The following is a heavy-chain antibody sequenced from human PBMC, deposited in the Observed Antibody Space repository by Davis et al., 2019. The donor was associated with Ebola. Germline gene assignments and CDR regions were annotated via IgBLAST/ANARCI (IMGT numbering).Heavy chain of an antibody. J-gene: IGHJ5*02. CDR3: ARARTGYYFDSSDSPSWFDP. Sequence: SVKVSCKSSGDTFASVGISWVRQAPGKGLEWMGGIIPMFRSPNYAQKFQGRITITADDSSRTVFMELSSLGSEDSAVYYCARARTGYYFDSSDSPSWFDPWGQGTLVTVSS. CDR1: GDTFASVG. D-gene: IGHD3-22*01. V-gene: IGHV1-69*13. CDR2: IIPMFRSP.